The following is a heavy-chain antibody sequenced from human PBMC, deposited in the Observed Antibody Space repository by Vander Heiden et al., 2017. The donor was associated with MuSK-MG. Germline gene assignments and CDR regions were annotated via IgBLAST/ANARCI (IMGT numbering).Heavy chain of an antibody. CDR1: GFAFRSYR. Sequence: HVQLVESGGGVVQPGRSLRLSCAASGFAFRSYRMQWVSKTPGEGLERVAVISYDGSNKYYADSVKGRFTISRDNSKNTLYLQMNSLRAGDTAVYYCARVPRFWGQGTLVTVSS. V-gene: IGHV3-30*19. D-gene: IGHD3-3*01. CDR3: ARVPRF. J-gene: IGHJ4*02. CDR2: ISYDGSNK.